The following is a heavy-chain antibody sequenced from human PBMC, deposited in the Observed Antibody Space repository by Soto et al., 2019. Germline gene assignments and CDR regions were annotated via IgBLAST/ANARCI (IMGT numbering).Heavy chain of an antibody. D-gene: IGHD5-12*01. CDR1: GGTFSSYA. Sequence: GASVKVSCKASGGTFSSYAISWVRQAPGQGLEWMGGIIPIFGTANYAQKFQGRVTITADESTSTAYMELSSLRSEDTAVYYCARDVDIVATIRRYYYYGMDVWGQGTTVTVSS. CDR3: ARDVDIVATIRRYYYYGMDV. CDR2: IIPIFGTA. J-gene: IGHJ6*02. V-gene: IGHV1-69*13.